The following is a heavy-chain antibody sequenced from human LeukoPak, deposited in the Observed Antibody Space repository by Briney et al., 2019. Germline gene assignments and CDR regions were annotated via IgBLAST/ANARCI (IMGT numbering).Heavy chain of an antibody. CDR2: ISAYNGNT. Sequence: ASVKVSCKASGYTFTSYGISWVRQAPGQGLEWMGWISAYNGNTNYAQKLQGRVTMTTDTSTSTAYMELRSLRSDDTAVYYFARGPQLLRYFDWLLDYWGQGTLVTVSS. J-gene: IGHJ4*02. CDR1: GYTFTSYG. CDR3: ARGPQLLRYFDWLLDY. V-gene: IGHV1-18*01. D-gene: IGHD3-9*01.